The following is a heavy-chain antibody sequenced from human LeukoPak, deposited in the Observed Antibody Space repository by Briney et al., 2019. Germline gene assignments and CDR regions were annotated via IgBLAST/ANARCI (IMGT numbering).Heavy chain of an antibody. CDR1: GFTFSSYA. V-gene: IGHV3-23*01. J-gene: IGHJ4*02. CDR2: ISGSGGST. D-gene: IGHD1-1*01. CDR3: AKVGLYPPSTSDY. Sequence: GGSLRLSCAASGFTFSSYAMSWVRQAPGKGLEWVSAISGSGGSTYYADSVKGRFTISRDNSKNTLYLQMNSLKAEDTAVYYCAKVGLYPPSTSDYWGQGTLVTVSS.